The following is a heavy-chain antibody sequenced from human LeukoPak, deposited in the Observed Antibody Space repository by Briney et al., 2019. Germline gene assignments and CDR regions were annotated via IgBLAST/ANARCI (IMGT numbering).Heavy chain of an antibody. Sequence: QPGGSLRLFCVASGFTFSSYNMNWVRQAPGKGLEWVSYISSSSSTVYYADSVKGRFTISRDNSRNTLYLEMNSLRGEDTAVYYCAKESPYRAPTRTYYFDYWGQGTLVIVSS. V-gene: IGHV3-48*01. CDR2: ISSSSSTV. J-gene: IGHJ4*02. CDR1: GFTFSSYN. CDR3: AKESPYRAPTRTYYFDY. D-gene: IGHD1-14*01.